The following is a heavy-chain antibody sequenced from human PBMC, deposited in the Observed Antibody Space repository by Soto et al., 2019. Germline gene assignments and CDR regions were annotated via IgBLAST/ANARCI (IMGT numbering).Heavy chain of an antibody. CDR2: INHDASER. CDR3: AWGKGWLRFTSPSR. CDR1: GFNFNDAY. J-gene: IGHJ4*02. V-gene: IGHV3-7*03. Sequence: GGSLRLSCAASGFNFNDAYMTWVRLAPGEGLEWVASINHDASERNFVDSVRGRFTISRDNTERSVFLQMNSLRTDDTAVYYCAWGKGWLRFTSPSRWGQGTLVTVSS. D-gene: IGHD5-12*01.